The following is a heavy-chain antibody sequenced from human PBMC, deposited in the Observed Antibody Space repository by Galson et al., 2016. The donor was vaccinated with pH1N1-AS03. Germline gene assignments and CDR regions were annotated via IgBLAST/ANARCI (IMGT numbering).Heavy chain of an antibody. V-gene: IGHV4-38-2*01. CDR2: IYHTGTT. CDR3: VRSDRVITASNTRPEGGDY. Sequence: LRLSCAASGFTFSDYYMSWIRQAPGKGLEWIGSIYHTGTTYYNPSLKSRLTISMDTSKNQFSLNLSSVTAADTAVYYCVRSDRVITASNTRPEGGDYWGQGTLVTVSS. CDR1: GFTFSDYY. D-gene: IGHD2-2*01. J-gene: IGHJ4*02.